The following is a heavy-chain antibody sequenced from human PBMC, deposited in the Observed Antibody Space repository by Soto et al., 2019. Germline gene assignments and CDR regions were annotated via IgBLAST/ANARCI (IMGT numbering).Heavy chain of an antibody. CDR3: ARDLRDSSGYYLNDAFDI. CDR1: CGSISSGCYD. V-gene: IGHV4-31*02. D-gene: IGHD3-22*01. CDR2: IYYSGIT. J-gene: IGHJ3*02. Sequence: TLSVTSTVSCGSISSGCYDWSWIRQHPGKGLEWIGYIYYSGITYYNPSLKSRVTISVDTSKNQFSLKLSSVTDADTAVYYCARDLRDSSGYYLNDAFDIWGQGTMVTVSS.